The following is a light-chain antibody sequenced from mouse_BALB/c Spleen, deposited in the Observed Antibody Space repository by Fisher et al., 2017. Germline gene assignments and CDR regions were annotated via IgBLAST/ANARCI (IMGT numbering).Light chain of an antibody. CDR2: RTS. CDR1: SSVSY. CDR3: QQGSSIFT. V-gene: IGKV4-91*01. J-gene: IGKJ4*01. Sequence: DIVMTQTTAIMSASPGEKVTMTCSASSSVSYMHWYQQKPGFSPKLLIYRTSNLASGVPARFSGSGSGTSYSLTIGTMEAEDVATYYCQQGSSIFTFGSGTKLEIK.